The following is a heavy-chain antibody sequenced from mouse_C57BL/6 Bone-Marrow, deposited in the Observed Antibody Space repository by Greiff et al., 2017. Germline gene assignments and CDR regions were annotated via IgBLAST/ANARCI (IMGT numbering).Heavy chain of an antibody. J-gene: IGHJ4*01. Sequence: EVKLMESGPGLVKPSQSLSLTCSVTGYSITSGYYWNWIRQFPGNKLEWMGYISYDGSNNYNPSLKNRISITRDTSKNQFFLKLNSVTTEDTATYYCARDAYYGYDGYAMDYWGQGTSVTVSS. CDR3: ARDAYYGYDGYAMDY. CDR2: ISYDGSN. D-gene: IGHD2-9*01. V-gene: IGHV3-6*01. CDR1: GYSITSGYY.